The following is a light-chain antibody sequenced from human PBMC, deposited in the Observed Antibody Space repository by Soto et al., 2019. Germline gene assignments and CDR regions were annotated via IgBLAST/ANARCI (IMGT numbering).Light chain of an antibody. CDR1: SSNIGSNT. CDR2: SNN. Sequence: QSVLTQPPSASGTPGQRVTISCSGSSSNIGSNTVNWYQQLPGTAPKLLIYSNNQRPSGVPDRFSGSKSGTSASLAIRGLQSEAEADYYCAAWDDSLNGVVFGGGTKLTVL. J-gene: IGLJ2*01. V-gene: IGLV1-44*01. CDR3: AAWDDSLNGVV.